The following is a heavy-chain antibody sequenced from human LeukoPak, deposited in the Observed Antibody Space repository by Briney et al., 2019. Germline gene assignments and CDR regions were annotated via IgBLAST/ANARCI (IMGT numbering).Heavy chain of an antibody. CDR3: ARENSGSYREFDY. CDR1: GGSISSYY. CDR2: IYTSGST. Sequence: SQTLSLTCTVSGGSISSYYWSWIRQPAGKGLEWIGHIYTSGSTNYNASLESRVSMSVDTSKNQFSLKLSSVTAADTAVFYCARENSGSYREFDYWGQGTLVTVSS. V-gene: IGHV4-4*07. D-gene: IGHD1-26*01. J-gene: IGHJ4*02.